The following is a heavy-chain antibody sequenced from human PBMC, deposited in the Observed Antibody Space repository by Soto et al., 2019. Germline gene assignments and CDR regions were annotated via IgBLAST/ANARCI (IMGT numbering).Heavy chain of an antibody. CDR2: IVVGSGNT. D-gene: IGHD2-21*02. V-gene: IGHV1-58*01. CDR3: AAETHCGGDCLSAFDI. Sequence: SVKVSCKASGFTFTSSAVQWVRQARGQRLEWIGWIVVGSGNTNYAQKFQERVTITRDMSTSTAYMELSSLRSEDTAVYYCAAETHCGGDCLSAFDIWGQGTMVTVSS. CDR1: GFTFTSSA. J-gene: IGHJ3*02.